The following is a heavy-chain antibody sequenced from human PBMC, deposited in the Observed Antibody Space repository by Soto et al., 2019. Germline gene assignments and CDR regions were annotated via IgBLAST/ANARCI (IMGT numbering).Heavy chain of an antibody. V-gene: IGHV4-31*03. J-gene: IGHJ4*02. D-gene: IGHD2-2*01. CDR3: ARTRHYCSSTSCYRAIDY. CDR1: GGSISSGGYY. CDR2: IYYSGST. Sequence: QVQLQESGPGLVKPSQTLSLTCTVSGGSISSGGYYWSWIRQHPGKGLEWIGYIYYSGSTYYNPSLKSRFTISVDTSKNRFSLKLSSVTAADTAVYYCARTRHYCSSTSCYRAIDYWGQGTLVTVSS.